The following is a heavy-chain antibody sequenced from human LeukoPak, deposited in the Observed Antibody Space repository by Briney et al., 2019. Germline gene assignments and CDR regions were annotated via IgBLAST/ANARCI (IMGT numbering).Heavy chain of an antibody. Sequence: GRSLRLARAPAGFSSGSSWTHWVRHAPGQGMGWVSCNTNDETKVIYAHSVMSRLSMSRDTPRNAVYLQMNGLRAEDTAVYCCARGNIGPDLWGQGTLVTVSS. J-gene: IGHJ1*01. CDR1: GFSSGSSW. D-gene: IGHD1/OR15-1a*01. CDR3: ARGNIGPDL. V-gene: IGHV3-74*01. CDR2: NTNDETKV.